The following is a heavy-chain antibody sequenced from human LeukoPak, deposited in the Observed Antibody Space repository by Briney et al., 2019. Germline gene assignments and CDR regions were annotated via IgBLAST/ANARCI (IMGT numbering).Heavy chain of an antibody. CDR1: GGSISSYY. CDR3: ARHGYSSSSLDY. CDR2: IYYSGST. V-gene: IGHV4-39*01. Sequence: PSETLSLTCTVSGGSISSYYWGWIRQPPGKGLEWIGSIYYSGSTYYNPSLKSRVTISVDTSKNQFSLKLSSVTAADTAVYYCARHGYSSSSLDYWGQGTLVTVSS. D-gene: IGHD6-6*01. J-gene: IGHJ4*02.